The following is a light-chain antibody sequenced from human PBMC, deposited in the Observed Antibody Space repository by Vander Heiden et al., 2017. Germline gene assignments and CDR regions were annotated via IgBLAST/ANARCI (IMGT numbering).Light chain of an antibody. J-gene: IGKJ1*01. Sequence: DIQMTQSPTTLSASIGDRVTITCRASQYINDWLAWYQQHPGKAPKLLIYKASTLESGVTSRFSGSGSGTEFTLTISSLQPDDFATYHCQQYSSYPWTFGQGTQVEI. V-gene: IGKV1-5*03. CDR1: QYINDW. CDR2: KAS. CDR3: QQYSSYPWT.